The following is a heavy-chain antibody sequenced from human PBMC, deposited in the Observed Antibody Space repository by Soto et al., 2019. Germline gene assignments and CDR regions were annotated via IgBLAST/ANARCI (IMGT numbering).Heavy chain of an antibody. CDR2: INAGNGNT. D-gene: IGHD3-22*01. CDR3: ARRSGYYLIDY. V-gene: IGHV1-3*01. CDR1: GYTFTSYA. J-gene: IGHJ4*02. Sequence: QVQLVQSGAEVKKPGASVKVSCKASGYTFTSYAMHWVRQAPGQRLEWMGGINAGNGNTKHSQKFQGRVTITRDTSASTDYMELSSLRSEDTAVYYCARRSGYYLIDYWGQGTLVTVSS.